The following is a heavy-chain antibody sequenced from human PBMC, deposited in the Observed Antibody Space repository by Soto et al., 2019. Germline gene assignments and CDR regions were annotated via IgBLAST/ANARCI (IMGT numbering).Heavy chain of an antibody. V-gene: IGHV3-49*03. Sequence: GGSLRLSCTASGFTFGDYAMSWFRQAPGKGLEWVGFIRSKAYGGTTEYAASVKGRFTISRDDSKSIAYLQMNSLKTEDTAVYYCTRALWFGELFYGMDVWGQGTTVTVSS. CDR3: TRALWFGELFYGMDV. CDR1: GFTFGDYA. J-gene: IGHJ6*02. D-gene: IGHD3-10*01. CDR2: IRSKAYGGTT.